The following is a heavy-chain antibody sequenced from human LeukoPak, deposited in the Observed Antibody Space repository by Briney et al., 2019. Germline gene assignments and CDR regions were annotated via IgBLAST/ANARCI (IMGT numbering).Heavy chain of an antibody. CDR1: GFTVSGNY. CDR2: IYIGGRT. V-gene: IGHV3-53*05. Sequence: GGSLRLSCAASGFTVSGNYVSWVRQAPGKGLEWVSVIYIGGRTYYADSVKGRFTIPRDNSKSTLFLQMRGLRPEDTAIYYCAREGVGYFFDYWGQGALVTVSS. J-gene: IGHJ4*02. CDR3: AREGVGYFFDY. D-gene: IGHD5-18*01.